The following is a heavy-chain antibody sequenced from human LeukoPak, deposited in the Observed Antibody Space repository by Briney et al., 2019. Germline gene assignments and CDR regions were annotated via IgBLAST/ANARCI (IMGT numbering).Heavy chain of an antibody. V-gene: IGHV4-31*03. CDR1: GGSISSGGYY. J-gene: IGHJ6*02. D-gene: IGHD3-3*01. Sequence: SETLSLTCTVSGGSISSGGYYWSWIRQHPGKGLEWIGYIYYSGSTYYNPSLKSRVTISVDTSKNQFSLKLSSVTAADTAVYYCARGNDFWSGYSYYYYGMDVWGQGTTVTVSS. CDR3: ARGNDFWSGYSYYYYGMDV. CDR2: IYYSGST.